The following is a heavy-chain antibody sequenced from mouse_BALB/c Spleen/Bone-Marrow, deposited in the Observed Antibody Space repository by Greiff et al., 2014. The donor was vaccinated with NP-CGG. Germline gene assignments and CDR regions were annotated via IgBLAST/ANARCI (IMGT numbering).Heavy chain of an antibody. J-gene: IGHJ2*01. D-gene: IGHD1-1*01. CDR2: INPYNDGT. V-gene: IGHV1-14*01. CDR3: ARSEYFGSSYDY. Sequence: EVKLQESGPELVKPGASVKMSCKASGYTFTSYVMHWMKQKPGQGLEWIGYINPYNDGTKYNETFKGKATLTSDKSSSTAYMDLSSLTSEDSAVDVGARSEYFGSSYDYWGQGTTLTVSS. CDR1: GYTFTSYV.